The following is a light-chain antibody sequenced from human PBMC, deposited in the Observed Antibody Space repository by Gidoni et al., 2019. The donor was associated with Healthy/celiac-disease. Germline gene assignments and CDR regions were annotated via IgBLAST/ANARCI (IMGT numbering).Light chain of an antibody. V-gene: IGLV1-40*01. J-gene: IGLJ2*01. CDR1: SSNIGAGYD. CDR3: QSYDSSLSGWV. CDR2: GNS. Sequence: QSVLPQPPSVSGPPGQRVTISCTGSSSNIGAGYDVPWYQQLPGTAPKLLIYGNSNRPSGVPDRFSGSKSGTSASLAITGLQAEDEADYYCQSYDSSLSGWVFGGGTKLTVL.